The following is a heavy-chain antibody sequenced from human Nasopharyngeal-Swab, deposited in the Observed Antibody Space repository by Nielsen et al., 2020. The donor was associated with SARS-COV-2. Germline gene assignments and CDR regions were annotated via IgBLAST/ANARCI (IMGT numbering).Heavy chain of an antibody. V-gene: IGHV2-26*01. Sequence: WIRQPPGKALEWLAHIFSNDEKSYSASLKSRLTISKDTSKSQVVLTMTNMDPVDTSTYYCAQPKTGWDGWFDPWGQGTLVTVSS. CDR3: AQPKTGWDGWFDP. CDR2: IFSNDEK. J-gene: IGHJ5*02. D-gene: IGHD3-9*01.